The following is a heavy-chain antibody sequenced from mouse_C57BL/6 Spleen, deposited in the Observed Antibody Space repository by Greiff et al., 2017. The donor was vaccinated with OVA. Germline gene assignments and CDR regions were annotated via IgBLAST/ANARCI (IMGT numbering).Heavy chain of an antibody. D-gene: IGHD1-1*01. J-gene: IGHJ2*01. CDR3: TRERKLLRGDYFDY. CDR1: GYTFTDYE. Sequence: LVESGAELVRPGASVTLSCKASGYTFTDYEMHWVKQTPVHGLEWIGAIDPETGGTAYNQKFKGKAILTADKSSSTAYMELRSLTSEDSAVYYCTRERKLLRGDYFDYWGQGTTLTVSS. CDR2: IDPETGGT. V-gene: IGHV1-15*01.